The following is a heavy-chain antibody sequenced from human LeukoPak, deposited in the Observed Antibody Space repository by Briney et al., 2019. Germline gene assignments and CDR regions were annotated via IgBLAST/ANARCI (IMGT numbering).Heavy chain of an antibody. Sequence: PSETLSLTCTVSGGSISNYYWSWIRQPPGKGLEWIGYMHSSGSTNYNPSLKSRVNISVDTSKNQFSLKLSSVTAADTAVYYCARLGYYGSGSYYNYGMDVWGQGTTVTVSS. D-gene: IGHD3-10*01. CDR2: MHSSGST. J-gene: IGHJ6*02. CDR3: ARLGYYGSGSYYNYGMDV. CDR1: GGSISNYY. V-gene: IGHV4-59*08.